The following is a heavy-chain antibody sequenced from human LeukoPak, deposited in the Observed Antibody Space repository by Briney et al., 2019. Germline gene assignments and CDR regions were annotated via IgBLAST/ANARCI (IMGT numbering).Heavy chain of an antibody. CDR2: IYTSGST. Sequence: SQTLSLTCTVSGGSISSGSYYWSWIRQPAGKGLEWIGRIYTSGSTNYNPSLKSRVTMSVDTSKNQFSLKLSSVTAADTAVYYCARDSYYGSGSYYGYWGQGILVTVSS. CDR3: ARDSYYGSGSYYGY. CDR1: GGSISSGSYY. D-gene: IGHD3-10*01. V-gene: IGHV4-61*02. J-gene: IGHJ4*02.